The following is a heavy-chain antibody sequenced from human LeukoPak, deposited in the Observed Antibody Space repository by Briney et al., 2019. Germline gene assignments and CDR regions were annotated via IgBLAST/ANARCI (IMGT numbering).Heavy chain of an antibody. D-gene: IGHD6-13*01. Sequence: SETLSLTCTVSGASISSNNYYWGWIRQPPGKGLEWIGTIYYSGATYDNPSLKSRVTISVDTSKNQFSLKMTSLTAADTAVYYCARLAAGGAPAGTFDYWGQGILVTVSS. CDR3: ARLAAGGAPAGTFDY. CDR2: IYYSGAT. J-gene: IGHJ4*02. CDR1: GASISSNNYY. V-gene: IGHV4-39*01.